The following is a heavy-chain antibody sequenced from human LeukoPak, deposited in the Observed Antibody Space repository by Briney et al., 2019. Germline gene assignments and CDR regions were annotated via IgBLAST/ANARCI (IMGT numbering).Heavy chain of an antibody. J-gene: IGHJ4*02. CDR1: GFTFSSYW. CDR3: ARVTVSSSEVIFDY. D-gene: IGHD1-20*01. Sequence: GGSLRLSCAASGFTFSSYWMHWVRQAPGKGLVWGSRINSDGSTITYGDSVKGRFTSSRDNAKNTRYLQMNSLRAEDTAVYYCARVTVSSSEVIFDYWGQGSLVTVSS. CDR2: INSDGSTI. V-gene: IGHV3-74*01.